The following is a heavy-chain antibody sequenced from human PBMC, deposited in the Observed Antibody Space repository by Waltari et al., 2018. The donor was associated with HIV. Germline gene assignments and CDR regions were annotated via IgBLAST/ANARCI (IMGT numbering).Heavy chain of an antibody. CDR1: GGSFSGYS. D-gene: IGHD2-15*01. CDR2: INHSGST. J-gene: IGHJ6*02. Sequence: QVQLQQWGAGLLKPSETLSLTCAVYGGSFSGYSWSWIRQPPGKGLAWIGEINHSGSTNYNPSLKSRVTISVDTSKNQFSLKLSSVTAADTAVYYCAREAPLYCSGGSCRGRYYYGMDVWGQGTTVTVSS. V-gene: IGHV4-34*01. CDR3: AREAPLYCSGGSCRGRYYYGMDV.